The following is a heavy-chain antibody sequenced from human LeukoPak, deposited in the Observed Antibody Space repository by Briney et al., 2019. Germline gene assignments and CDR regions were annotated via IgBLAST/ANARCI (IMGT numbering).Heavy chain of an antibody. CDR3: ARDYRVPSYYYYGMDV. CDR1: GGSISSYY. D-gene: IGHD3-16*02. Sequence: SETLSLTCTVSGGSISSYYWSWIRQPPGKGLEWIGRIYTSGSTNYNPSLKSRVTMSVDTSKNQFSLKLSSVTAADTAVYYCARDYRVPSYYYYGMDVWGQGTTVTVSS. J-gene: IGHJ6*02. V-gene: IGHV4-4*07. CDR2: IYTSGST.